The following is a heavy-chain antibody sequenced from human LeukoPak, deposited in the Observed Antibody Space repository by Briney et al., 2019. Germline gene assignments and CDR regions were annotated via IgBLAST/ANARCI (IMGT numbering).Heavy chain of an antibody. CDR3: ANFGPRPYSSSWYRPPFY. CDR1: GFTVSSNY. Sequence: GGSLRLSCAASGFTVSSNYMSWVRQAPGKRLEWVSVIYSGGSTYYADSVKGRFTISRDNSKNTLYLQMNSLRAEDTAVYYCANFGPRPYSSSWYRPPFYWGQGTLVTVSS. J-gene: IGHJ4*02. D-gene: IGHD6-13*01. V-gene: IGHV3-53*01. CDR2: IYSGGST.